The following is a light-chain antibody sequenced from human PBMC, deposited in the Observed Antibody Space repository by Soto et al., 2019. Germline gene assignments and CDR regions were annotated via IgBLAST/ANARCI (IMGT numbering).Light chain of an antibody. CDR3: QQSYNTPIT. V-gene: IGKV1-39*01. CDR1: RTIDNY. J-gene: IGKJ5*01. CDR2: ATS. Sequence: DIHMTQSPSSLSASLGDRVTITCRASRTIDNYLNWYQQKPGRAPELLVYATSSLQSGVPSRFTGGGSGTHFTLTISGLQPEDFATYFCQQSYNTPITFGQGTRLEIK.